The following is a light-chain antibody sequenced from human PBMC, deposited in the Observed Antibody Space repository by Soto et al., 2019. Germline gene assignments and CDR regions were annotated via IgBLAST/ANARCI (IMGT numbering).Light chain of an antibody. CDR3: QRTYNIPLS. CDR2: GAS. CDR1: QSIGQY. Sequence: DIEMTQSPSSLSASVGDRVTITCRASQSIGQYLNWYQQKPGKAPKLLVYGASRLQGGVPPRFSGSGSETDFTLTIRSLQPEDVATYYCQRTYNIPLSFGGGTKVEIK. J-gene: IGKJ4*01. V-gene: IGKV1-39*01.